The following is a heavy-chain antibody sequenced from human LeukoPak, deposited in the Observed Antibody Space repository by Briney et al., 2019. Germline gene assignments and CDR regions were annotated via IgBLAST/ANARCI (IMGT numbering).Heavy chain of an antibody. D-gene: IGHD3-22*01. Sequence: PGGSLRLSCAASGFTFSSYWMHWVRQGPEKGLVCVSRINTDGSYIYYADSVKGRFTISRDNAKKSLYLQMNSLRAEDTAVYYCARTYYYDSSGYREDWFDPWGQGTLVTVSS. CDR2: INTDGSYI. V-gene: IGHV3-74*01. J-gene: IGHJ5*02. CDR1: GFTFSSYW. CDR3: ARTYYYDSSGYREDWFDP.